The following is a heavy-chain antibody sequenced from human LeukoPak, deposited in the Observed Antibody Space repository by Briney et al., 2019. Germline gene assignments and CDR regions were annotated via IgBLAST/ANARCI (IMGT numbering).Heavy chain of an antibody. CDR1: GGSISSSSYY. CDR3: ARWDYGSETYGLDY. J-gene: IGHJ4*02. V-gene: IGHV4-39*01. Sequence: YPSETLSLTCTVSGGSISSSSYYWGWIRQPPGKGLEWIGSIYYSGSTYYNPSLKSRVTISVDTSKNQFSLKLSSVTAADTAVYYCARWDYGSETYGLDYWGQGTLVTVSS. D-gene: IGHD3-10*01. CDR2: IYYSGST.